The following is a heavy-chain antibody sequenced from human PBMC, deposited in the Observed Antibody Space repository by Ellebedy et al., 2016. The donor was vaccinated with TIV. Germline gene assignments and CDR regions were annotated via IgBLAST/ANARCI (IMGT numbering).Heavy chain of an antibody. CDR3: AKDMVFGDGKWEIDV. Sequence: PGGSLRLSCVASGFTFSGYAMSWVRQAPGKGLEWVSGINNGGRTTSYADSVKGRFTISRDNSRSTLYLQMNSLRADDSAVYYCAKDMVFGDGKWEIDVWGQGTTVTVSS. J-gene: IGHJ6*02. CDR1: GFTFSGYA. V-gene: IGHV3-23*01. CDR2: INNGGRTT. D-gene: IGHD1-26*01.